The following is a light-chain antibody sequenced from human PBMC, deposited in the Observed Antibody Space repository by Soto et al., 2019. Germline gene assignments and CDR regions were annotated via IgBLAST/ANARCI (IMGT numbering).Light chain of an antibody. CDR2: DAS. J-gene: IGKJ1*01. Sequence: EIVLTQSPGTLSLSPGERATLSCRASQRISSNSLAWYQQKPGQAPRLLIYDASNRATGIPDRFSGSGSGTDFNLTISRLEPEDFAVYYCQQRGGSPPTWTFGQGTKVE. CDR3: QQRGGSPPTWT. CDR1: QRISSNS. V-gene: IGKV3-20*01.